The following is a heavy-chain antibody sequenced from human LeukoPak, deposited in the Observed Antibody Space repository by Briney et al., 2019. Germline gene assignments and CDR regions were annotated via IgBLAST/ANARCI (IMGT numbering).Heavy chain of an antibody. D-gene: IGHD6-13*01. CDR3: PRHVRRIAAAGIMNY. CDR2: IHYSGTP. Sequence: SQTLSPTCTVSGGSISSSSYYWGWLRQPPGKGLEGIGSIHYSGTPFYNPTLKSRVTISVDTPKAQFSLKLTSRTPADTAMNYCPRHVRRIAAAGIMNYWGQETLVTVSS. CDR1: GGSISSSSYY. J-gene: IGHJ4*02. V-gene: IGHV4-39*01.